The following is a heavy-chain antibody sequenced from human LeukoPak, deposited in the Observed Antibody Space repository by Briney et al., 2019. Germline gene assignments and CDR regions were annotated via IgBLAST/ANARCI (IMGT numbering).Heavy chain of an antibody. CDR3: ARDQGYRYGYGDFDY. CDR2: IIPIFGTA. V-gene: IGHV1-69*13. CDR1: GYSFPSYA. Sequence: ASLKVSCKASGYSFPSYAISWVRQAPGQGLEWMGGIIPIFGTANYAQKFQGRVTITADESTSTAYMELSSLRSEDTAVYYCARDQGYRYGYGDFDYWGQGTLVTVSS. D-gene: IGHD5-18*01. J-gene: IGHJ4*02.